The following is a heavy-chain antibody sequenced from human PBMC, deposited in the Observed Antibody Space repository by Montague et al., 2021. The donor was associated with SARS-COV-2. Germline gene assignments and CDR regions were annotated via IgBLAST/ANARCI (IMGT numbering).Heavy chain of an antibody. CDR2: ISGSSSYI. J-gene: IGHJ5*02. D-gene: IGHD3-10*01. Sequence: SLRLSCAASGFTFSDYYLTWIRQAPGKGLEWVSYISGSSSYISYVDSVKGRFTISRDNAKNSLYLQMNSLRAEDTAVYYCARGGALIRGDNNWLDPWGQGTLVTVSS. V-gene: IGHV3-11*06. CDR1: GFTFSDYY. CDR3: ARGGALIRGDNNWLDP.